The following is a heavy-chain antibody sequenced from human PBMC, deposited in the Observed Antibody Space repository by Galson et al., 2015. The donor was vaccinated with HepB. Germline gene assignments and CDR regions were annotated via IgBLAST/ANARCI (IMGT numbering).Heavy chain of an antibody. Sequence: QSGAEVKKPGESLKISCKGSGYSFPTYWIGWVRQMPGKGLEWMGIIFPADSNAKYSPSFQGQVTTSADMSISTAYLQWGSLKVSDTAMYYCARPAGRGYSTGRAPYYFDYWGQGTLVTVSS. J-gene: IGHJ4*02. CDR2: IFPADSNA. V-gene: IGHV5-51*03. CDR3: ARPAGRGYSTGRAPYYFDY. D-gene: IGHD6-19*01. CDR1: GYSFPTYW.